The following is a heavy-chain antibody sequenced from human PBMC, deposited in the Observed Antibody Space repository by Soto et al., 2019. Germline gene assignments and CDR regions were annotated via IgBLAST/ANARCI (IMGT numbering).Heavy chain of an antibody. CDR3: ARHGMGIAAAGPYYYGMDV. CDR1: GYSFTSYW. D-gene: IGHD6-13*01. J-gene: IGHJ6*02. CDR2: IDPSDSYT. V-gene: IGHV5-10-1*01. Sequence: GESLKISCKGSGYSFTSYWISWVRQMPGKGLEWMGRIDPSDSYTNYSPSFQGHVTISADKSISTAYLQWSSLKASDTAMYYSARHGMGIAAAGPYYYGMDVWGQGTTVTVSS.